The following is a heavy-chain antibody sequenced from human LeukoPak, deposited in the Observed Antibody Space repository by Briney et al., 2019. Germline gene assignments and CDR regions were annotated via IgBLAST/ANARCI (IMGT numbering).Heavy chain of an antibody. Sequence: GGSLRLSCAASGFTFSSYWMSWVRQAPGKGLEWVANIKQDGSEKYYVDSVKGRFTISRDNAKNSLYLQMNSLRAEDTAVYYCARTLRYFDWLFYYWAQGTLVTVSS. CDR2: IKQDGSEK. V-gene: IGHV3-7*01. J-gene: IGHJ4*02. D-gene: IGHD3-9*01. CDR3: ARTLRYFDWLFYY. CDR1: GFTFSSYW.